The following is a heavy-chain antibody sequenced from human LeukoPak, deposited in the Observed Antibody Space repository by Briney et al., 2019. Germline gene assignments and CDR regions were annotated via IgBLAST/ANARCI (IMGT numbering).Heavy chain of an antibody. CDR3: ARGKYGSWSSRQSY. D-gene: IGHD3-10*01. V-gene: IGHV1-2*02. J-gene: IGHJ4*02. CDR1: GYTFTGYY. CDR2: IHPNSGGT. Sequence: ASVKVSRKASGYTFTGYYMHGVRQAPGQGLEGMGWIHPNSGGTNYAQKFQGRVTMTRDTSISTAHMKLSRLRADDTAVYYCARGKYGSWSSRQSYWGQGTLVTVSS.